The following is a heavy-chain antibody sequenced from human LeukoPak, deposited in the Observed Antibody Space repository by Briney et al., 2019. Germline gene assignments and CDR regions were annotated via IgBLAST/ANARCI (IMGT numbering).Heavy chain of an antibody. J-gene: IGHJ3*02. CDR3: AKDRRELDVFDI. CDR2: ISGSGGST. Sequence: PGGPLTLSCAASGFTFNSYAMRWVRQAPGKGLEWVSAISGSGGSTYYAHSVKGRFTISRDNSKNTLYVQMNSLRAEDTAVYYCAKDRRELDVFDIWGEGTMVTVSS. CDR1: GFTFNSYA. V-gene: IGHV3-23*01.